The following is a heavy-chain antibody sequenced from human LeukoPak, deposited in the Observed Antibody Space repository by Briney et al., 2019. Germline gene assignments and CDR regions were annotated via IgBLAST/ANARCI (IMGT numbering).Heavy chain of an antibody. CDR3: ARDHYDISEYVTY. Sequence: ASVKVSCKASGYTFTSYDINWVRQAPGQGLEWMGWISAYNGNTNYAQKFQGRVTMTTDTSTSTAYMELRSLRSDDTAVYYCARDHYDISEYVTYWGQGTLVTVSS. J-gene: IGHJ4*02. CDR2: ISAYNGNT. D-gene: IGHD3-22*01. V-gene: IGHV1-18*01. CDR1: GYTFTSYD.